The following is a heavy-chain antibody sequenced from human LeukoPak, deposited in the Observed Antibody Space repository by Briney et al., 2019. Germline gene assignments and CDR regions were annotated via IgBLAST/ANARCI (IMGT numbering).Heavy chain of an antibody. V-gene: IGHV3-30-3*01. CDR1: GFTFRSHD. CDR2: ISYDGSNK. Sequence: PPGGSLRLSCVASGFTFRSHDMNWVRQAPGKGLEWVAVISYDGSNKYYADSVKGRFTISRDNSKNTLYLQMNSLRAEDTAVYYCARDQAALLGYCSSTSCYYYYGMDVWGQGTTVTVSS. CDR3: ARDQAALLGYCSSTSCYYYYGMDV. J-gene: IGHJ6*02. D-gene: IGHD2-2*01.